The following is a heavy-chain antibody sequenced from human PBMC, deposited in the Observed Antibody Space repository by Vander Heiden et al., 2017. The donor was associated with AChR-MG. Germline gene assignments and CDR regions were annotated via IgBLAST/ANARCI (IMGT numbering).Heavy chain of an antibody. Sequence: QVQLQQWGAGLLKPSETLSLTCAVYGGSFSGYYWSWIRQPPGKGLEWIGEINHSGSTNYNPSLKSRVTISVDTSKNQFSLKLSSVTAADTAVYYCARIGYSSSWSHVTVTEENRRDWVQGTLVTVSS. J-gene: IGHJ4*02. D-gene: IGHD6-13*01. CDR1: GGSFSGYY. CDR2: INHSGST. V-gene: IGHV4-34*01. CDR3: ARIGYSSSWSHVTVTEENRRD.